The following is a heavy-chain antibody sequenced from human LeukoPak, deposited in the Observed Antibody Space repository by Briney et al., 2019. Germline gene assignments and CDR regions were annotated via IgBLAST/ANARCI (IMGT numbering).Heavy chain of an antibody. V-gene: IGHV3-23*01. Sequence: GGSLRLSCAASGFTFRSYAMSWVRQAPGKGLEWVSGISTSGGGTYYADSVKGRFTISRDNSKNTLYLQMNSLRAEDKAVYYCASIAAVVTNGFDIWGQGTMVTVSS. CDR1: GFTFRSYA. D-gene: IGHD6-13*01. CDR2: ISTSGGGT. J-gene: IGHJ3*02. CDR3: ASIAAVVTNGFDI.